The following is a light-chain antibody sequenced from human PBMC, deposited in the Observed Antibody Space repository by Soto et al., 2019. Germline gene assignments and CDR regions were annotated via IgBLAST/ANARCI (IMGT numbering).Light chain of an antibody. V-gene: IGKV3-20*01. J-gene: IGKJ4*01. CDR2: DAS. CDR1: QSVSSN. Sequence: EIVLTQSPGTLSLSLGERATLSCRASQSVSSNLAWYQQKPGQAPRLLIYDASSRATGIPDRFSGGGSGTDFTLTISRLEPEDFAVYYCQQFSSYPLTFGGGTKVDIK. CDR3: QQFSSYPLT.